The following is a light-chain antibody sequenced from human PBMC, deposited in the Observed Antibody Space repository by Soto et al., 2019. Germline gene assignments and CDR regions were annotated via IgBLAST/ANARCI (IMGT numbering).Light chain of an antibody. V-gene: IGLV2-8*01. CDR1: SSDVGFYNF. CDR3: ASYAGTRLFV. CDR2: EVT. Sequence: QSALTQPPSASGSPGQSLTISCTGTSSDVGFYNFVSWYQQRPGKAHKLVIYEVTKRPSGVPDRFSGSKSGSTASLTVSGLQADDEADYYCASYAGTRLFVFGSGTKLTVL. J-gene: IGLJ1*01.